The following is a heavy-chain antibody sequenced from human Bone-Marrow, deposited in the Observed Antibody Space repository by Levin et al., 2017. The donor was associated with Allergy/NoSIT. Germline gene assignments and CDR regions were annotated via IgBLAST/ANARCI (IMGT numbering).Heavy chain of an antibody. J-gene: IGHJ3*01. V-gene: IGHV4-31*03. Sequence: SQTLSLPCTVSGGSISGAGFYWTWIRLLPGKGLQWIANIFYSGNTSYNPSLRGRVTISIDTSRRQFSLNLRSMTDADTATYYCARHRIACDGVCYPRAFDVWGQGTMVSVSS. CDR3: ARHRIACDGVCYPRAFDV. CDR2: IFYSGNT. D-gene: IGHD2-8*01. CDR1: GGSISGAGFY.